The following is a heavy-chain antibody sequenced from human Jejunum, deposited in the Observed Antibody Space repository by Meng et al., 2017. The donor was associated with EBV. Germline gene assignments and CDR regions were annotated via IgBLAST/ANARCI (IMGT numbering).Heavy chain of an antibody. J-gene: IGHJ5*02. Sequence: GPLAESGGGLLQPGDSLRLSCAAAGFNFSIFWMHWLRQAPGKGLVWVLHITSDGSVTTYADSVKGRFTISRDNAKNTVYLQMNSLRAEDTAVYYCARGDGSHFSWGQGTLVTVSS. D-gene: IGHD5-24*01. CDR2: ITSDGSVT. CDR3: ARGDGSHFS. V-gene: IGHV3-74*01. CDR1: GFNFSIFW.